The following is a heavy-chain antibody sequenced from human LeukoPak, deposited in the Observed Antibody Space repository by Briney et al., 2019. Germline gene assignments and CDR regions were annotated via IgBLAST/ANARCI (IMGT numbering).Heavy chain of an antibody. D-gene: IGHD5-18*01. CDR3: ARSSRGYSYNNWFDP. CDR2: INHSGST. J-gene: IGHJ5*02. Sequence: SETLSLTCAVYGGSFSGYYWSWIRQPPGKGLEWIGEINHSGSTNYNPSLKSRVTISVDTSKNQFSLKLSSVTAADTAVYYCARSSRGYSYNNWFDPWGQGTLVTVSS. CDR1: GGSFSGYY. V-gene: IGHV4-34*01.